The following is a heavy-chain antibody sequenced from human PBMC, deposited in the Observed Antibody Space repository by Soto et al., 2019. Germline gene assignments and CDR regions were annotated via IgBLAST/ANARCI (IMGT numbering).Heavy chain of an antibody. D-gene: IGHD3-22*01. V-gene: IGHV3-48*02. Sequence: GSPGPSRASLVFKICWSSLDLCRQGSVGGARGVAFISDSAINKLYADSVKGRFTLSRDTAKNSIYPQMSGLRDDDRAVYYCARYYYDSSGYDGMEVWGQGTPVTVSS. J-gene: IGHJ6*02. CDR1: VFKICWSS. CDR3: ARYYYDSSGYDGMEV. CDR2: ISDSAINK.